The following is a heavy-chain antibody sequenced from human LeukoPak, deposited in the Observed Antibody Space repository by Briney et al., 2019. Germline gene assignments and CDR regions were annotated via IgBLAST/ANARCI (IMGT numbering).Heavy chain of an antibody. J-gene: IGHJ4*02. V-gene: IGHV3-53*01. Sequence: AGSLRLSCAASGFTVSSNYMSWVRQAPGTGLERVSVIYSGGSTYYADSVKGRFTISRDNSKNTLYLQMNSLRAEDTAVYYCAREGYGGNSGRDYWGQGTLVTVSS. CDR3: AREGYGGNSGRDY. CDR1: GFTVSSNY. D-gene: IGHD4-23*01. CDR2: IYSGGST.